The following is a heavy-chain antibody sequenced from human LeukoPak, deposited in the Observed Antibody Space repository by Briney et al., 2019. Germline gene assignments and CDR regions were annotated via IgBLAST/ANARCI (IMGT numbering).Heavy chain of an antibody. CDR2: IYYSGST. V-gene: IGHV4-39*01. J-gene: IGHJ4*02. D-gene: IGHD3-3*01. CDR1: GGSISSSSYY. CDR3: AGSHDDFWSGYPN. Sequence: PSETLSLTCTVSGGSISSSSYYWGWIRQPPGKGLEWIGTIYYSGSTYHKASLKSRVTISVDASKNQFSLKLTSVTAADTAVYYCAGSHDDFWSGYPNWGQGTLVTVSS.